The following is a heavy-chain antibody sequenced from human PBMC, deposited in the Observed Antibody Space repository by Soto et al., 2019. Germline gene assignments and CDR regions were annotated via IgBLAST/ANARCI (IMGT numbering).Heavy chain of an antibody. V-gene: IGHV5-10-1*01. CDR2: IDPSDSYT. CDR3: AREGVRGMDV. D-gene: IGHD3-16*01. Sequence: PGESLKISCKGSGYSFTSYWISWVRQMPGKGLEWMGRIDPSDSYTNYSPSFQGHVTISADKSISTAYMELSSLRSEDTAVYYCAREGVRGMDVWGQGTTVTAP. J-gene: IGHJ6*02. CDR1: GYSFTSYW.